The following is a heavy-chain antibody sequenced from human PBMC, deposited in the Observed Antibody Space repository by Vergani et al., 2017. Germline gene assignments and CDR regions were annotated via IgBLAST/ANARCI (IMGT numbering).Heavy chain of an antibody. J-gene: IGHJ3*02. V-gene: IGHV3-48*03. Sequence: EVQLVESGGGLVQPGGSLRLSCAASGFTFSSYEMNWVRQAPGKGLEWVSYISSGGSTIYHADSVKGRFTISRDNAKNSLYLQMNSLRVEDTAVYYCARDKAVVVNDAFDIWGQGTMVTVSS. CDR3: ARDKAVVVNDAFDI. CDR1: GFTFSSYE. CDR2: ISSGGSTI. D-gene: IGHD3-22*01.